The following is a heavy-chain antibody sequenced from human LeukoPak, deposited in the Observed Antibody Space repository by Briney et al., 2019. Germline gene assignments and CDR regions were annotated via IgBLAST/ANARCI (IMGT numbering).Heavy chain of an antibody. CDR3: AKRPSDYGDYVSYFDY. Sequence: PGGSLRLSCAAPGFSFISYGMHWVRQAPGKGLECVGVISDDGRRKDYADSVKGRFTISRDNSKDTLYLQMNSLRAEDTAVYYCAKRPSDYGDYVSYFDYWGQGTLVTVSS. CDR1: GFSFISYG. CDR2: ISDDGRRK. D-gene: IGHD4-17*01. J-gene: IGHJ4*02. V-gene: IGHV3-30*18.